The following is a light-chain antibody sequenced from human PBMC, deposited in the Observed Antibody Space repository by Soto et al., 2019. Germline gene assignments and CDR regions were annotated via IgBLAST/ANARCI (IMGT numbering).Light chain of an antibody. Sequence: LKQAVSGDRLPGEWLRICGNRTSSDVGGYKDVSWYQQKAGKAPKLMMYDVSKRHTGDSNRFSGSKSGNTASLTISGLQAEHEADYYCSSYTSSSPYFFGTGTNVTVL. J-gene: IGLJ1*01. CDR2: DVS. V-gene: IGLV2-14*01. CDR3: SSYTSSSPYF. CDR1: SSDVGGYKD.